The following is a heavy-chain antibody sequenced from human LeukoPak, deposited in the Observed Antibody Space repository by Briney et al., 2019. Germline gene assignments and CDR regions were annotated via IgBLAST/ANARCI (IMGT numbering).Heavy chain of an antibody. Sequence: ASVKVSCKFSGYTGFELSMNWVRQAPGKGLEWMGGFVPEDAETIYAQKFQGRVTMTEDTSTDTAYMELSSLTSEDTAAYYCATHTLFGVVTYAFHIWGPGTLVTVSS. CDR3: ATHTLFGVVTYAFHI. V-gene: IGHV1-24*01. D-gene: IGHD3-3*01. CDR1: GYTGFELS. J-gene: IGHJ3*02. CDR2: FVPEDAET.